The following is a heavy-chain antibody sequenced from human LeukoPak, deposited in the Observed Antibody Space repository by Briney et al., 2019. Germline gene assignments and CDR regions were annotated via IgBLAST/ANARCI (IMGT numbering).Heavy chain of an antibody. V-gene: IGHV4-39*07. CDR3: ARDRPAAAGPGARFDP. D-gene: IGHD6-13*01. J-gene: IGHJ5*02. CDR2: IYYSGST. Sequence: SETLSLTCTVSGGSISSSSYYWGWIRQPPGKGLEWIGSIYYSGSTYYNPSLKSRVTISVDTSKNQFSLKPSSVTAADTAVYYCARDRPAAAGPGARFDPWGQGTLVTVSS. CDR1: GGSISSSSYY.